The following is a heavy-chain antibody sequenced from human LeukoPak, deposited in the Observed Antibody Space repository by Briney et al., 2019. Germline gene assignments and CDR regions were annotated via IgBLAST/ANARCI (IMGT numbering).Heavy chain of an antibody. CDR1: GYTFTDYY. D-gene: IGHD1-26*01. V-gene: IGHV1-2*02. J-gene: IGHJ4*02. CDR3: ARGDQYGTFYS. CDR2: INPNSGGT. Sequence: GASVKVSCKASGYTFTDYYIHWVRQAPGQALEWMGWINPNSGGTNYAQKFQGRVTMTRDTSVSTAYMELNRLTSDDTAVYFCARGDQYGTFYSWGQGTLVTVSS.